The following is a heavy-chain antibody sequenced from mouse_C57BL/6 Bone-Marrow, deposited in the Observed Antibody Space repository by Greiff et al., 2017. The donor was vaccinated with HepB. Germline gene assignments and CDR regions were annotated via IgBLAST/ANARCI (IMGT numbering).Heavy chain of an antibody. V-gene: IGHV1-5*01. CDR1: GYTFTSYW. J-gene: IGHJ2*01. CDR2: IYPGNSDT. D-gene: IGHD1-1*01. CDR3: TRRSLTVGDY. Sequence: EVQLQQSGTVLARPGASVKMSCKTSGYTFTSYWMHWVKPRPGQGLEWIGAIYPGNSDTSYNQKFKGKAKLTAGTSASTAYMALSSLTNEDSAVYYCTRRSLTVGDYWGQGTTLTVSS.